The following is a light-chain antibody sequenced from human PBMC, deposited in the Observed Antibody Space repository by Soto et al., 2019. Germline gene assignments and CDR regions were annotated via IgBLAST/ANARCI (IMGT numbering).Light chain of an antibody. Sequence: QSVLTQPPSVSGAPGQRVTISCTGSSSNIGAGYDVHGYQQLPGTAPKLLIYGNSNRPSGVPDRFSGSKSGTSASLAITGLQAEDEADYYCQSYDSSLSGFYVFGPGTKVTVL. CDR1: SSNIGAGYD. J-gene: IGLJ1*01. CDR3: QSYDSSLSGFYV. CDR2: GNS. V-gene: IGLV1-40*01.